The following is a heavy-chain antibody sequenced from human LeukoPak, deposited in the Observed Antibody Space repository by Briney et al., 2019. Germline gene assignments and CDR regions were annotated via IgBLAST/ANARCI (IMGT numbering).Heavy chain of an antibody. CDR3: ARYYYDGSGYPYYFDY. CDR1: RFTSSNYA. V-gene: IGHV3-53*01. Sequence: GGSLRLSCAASRFTSSNYAMSWVRQAPGKGLEWVSVIYSGGSTYYADSVKGRFTISRDNSKNTLYLQMNSLRAEDTAVYYCARYYYDGSGYPYYFDYWGQGTLVTVSS. CDR2: IYSGGST. D-gene: IGHD3-22*01. J-gene: IGHJ4*02.